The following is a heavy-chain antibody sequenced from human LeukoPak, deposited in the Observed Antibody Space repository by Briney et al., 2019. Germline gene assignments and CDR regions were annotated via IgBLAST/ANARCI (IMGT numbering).Heavy chain of an antibody. CDR1: GYTFIAYN. J-gene: IGHJ5*02. CDR2: ISAYNGNT. CDR3: ARVAFQENWFDP. Sequence: ASVKVSCKASGYTFIAYNIHWVRQAPGQGLEWMGWISAYNGNTNYAQKLQGRVTMTTDTSTSTAYMELRSLRSDDTAVYYCARVAFQENWFDPWGQGTLVTVSS. V-gene: IGHV1-18*04.